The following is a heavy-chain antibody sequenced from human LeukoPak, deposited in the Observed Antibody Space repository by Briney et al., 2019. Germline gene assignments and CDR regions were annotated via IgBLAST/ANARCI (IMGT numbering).Heavy chain of an antibody. CDR1: GFTFSSYG. CDR2: ISGSGGST. V-gene: IGHV3-23*01. D-gene: IGHD2-21*01. J-gene: IGHJ4*02. CDR3: AKGSSGDIYYFDY. Sequence: PGGSLRLSCAASGFTFSSYGMSWVRQAPGKGLEWVSAISGSGGSTYYAGSVKGRFTISRDNSKNTLYLQMNSLRAEDTAVYYCAKGSSGDIYYFDYWGQGTLVTVSS.